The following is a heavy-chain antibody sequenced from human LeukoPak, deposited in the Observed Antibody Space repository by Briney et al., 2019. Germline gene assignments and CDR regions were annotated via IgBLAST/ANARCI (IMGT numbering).Heavy chain of an antibody. CDR1: GFTFNTYT. CDR2: ISSGTSYI. Sequence: GGLRLSCAASGFTFNTYTMNWVRQAPGKGLEWVSSISSGTSYIYYADSVKGRFTISRDNAKNSLYLQMNSLRAEDTAVYYCARDPTSSWETAFDIWGQGTMVTVSS. CDR3: ARDPTSSWETAFDI. J-gene: IGHJ3*02. V-gene: IGHV3-21*01. D-gene: IGHD1-26*01.